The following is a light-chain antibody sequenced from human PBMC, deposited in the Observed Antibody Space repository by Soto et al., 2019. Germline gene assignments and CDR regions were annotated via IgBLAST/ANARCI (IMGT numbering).Light chain of an antibody. V-gene: IGLV2-14*01. J-gene: IGLJ1*01. CDR3: SSFASTHTYV. Sequence: QSVLTQPASVSGSPGQSITISCTGTSSDVGFYNHVSWYQQHPGKAPKLLIYEVNNRPSGVSHRFSGFKSGNTASLTISGLQAEDEADYYCSSFASTHTYVFGTGTQLTVL. CDR1: SSDVGFYNH. CDR2: EVN.